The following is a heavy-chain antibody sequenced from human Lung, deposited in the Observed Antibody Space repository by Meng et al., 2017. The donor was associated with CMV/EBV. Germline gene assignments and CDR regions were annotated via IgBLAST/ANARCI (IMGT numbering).Heavy chain of an antibody. V-gene: IGHV3-7*01. CDR1: GFTFSSSY. D-gene: IGHD3-10*01. J-gene: IGHJ4*02. CDR2: IKYDGSDK. CDR3: ARDPHFGALDY. Sequence: GESLKISCVASGFTFSSSYMSWVRQAPGKGLEWVANIKYDGSDKGYVGSVEGRFTISRDNAKNSVYLQMNTLRVEDTAVYYCARDPHFGALDYWGQGTLVTVYS.